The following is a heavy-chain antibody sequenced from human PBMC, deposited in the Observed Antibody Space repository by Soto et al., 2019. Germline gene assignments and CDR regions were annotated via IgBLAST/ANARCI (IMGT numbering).Heavy chain of an antibody. CDR2: IYYSGST. Sequence: QVQLQESGPGLVKPSQTLSLTCTVSGGSISSGDYYWSWIRQPPGKGLEWIGYIYYSGSTYYNPSLKSRVTISVDTSKNQVSLKLSSVAAADTAVYYCARDLGPLRDRRGWFDPWGQGTLVTVSS. V-gene: IGHV4-30-4*01. CDR1: GGSISSGDYY. D-gene: IGHD3-16*01. J-gene: IGHJ5*02. CDR3: ARDLGPLRDRRGWFDP.